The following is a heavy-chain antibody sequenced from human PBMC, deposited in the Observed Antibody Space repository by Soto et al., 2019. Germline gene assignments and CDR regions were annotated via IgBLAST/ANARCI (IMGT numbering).Heavy chain of an antibody. J-gene: IGHJ4*02. CDR1: GYTFTSYG. D-gene: IGHD3-16*01. CDR2: VSGYNGDT. V-gene: IGHV1-18*01. CDR3: AREGGAWFDF. Sequence: QVQLVQSGPEVKEPGASVKVSCKASGYTFTSYGITWVRQGPGQGLEWVGWVSGYNGDTNYAQKVQGRISVTTDTSTSTAYLDVRSLRSDDTAVYYCAREGGAWFDFWGQGTLVTVSS.